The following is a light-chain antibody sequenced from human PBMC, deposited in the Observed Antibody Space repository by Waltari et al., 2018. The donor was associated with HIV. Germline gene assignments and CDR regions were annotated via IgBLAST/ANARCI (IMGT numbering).Light chain of an antibody. CDR2: EDS. V-gene: IGLV3-10*01. Sequence: SYELTQPPSVSVSSGQTARNTCSGDALPKKYVYRYQQKSGPAPVLVIYEDSKRPSGIPGSFSGSISWTRSALTISGAQVEDEAAYYCYSTDSSGNHSVFGGGTKLTVL. J-gene: IGLJ2*01. CDR3: YSTDSSGNHSV. CDR1: ALPKKY.